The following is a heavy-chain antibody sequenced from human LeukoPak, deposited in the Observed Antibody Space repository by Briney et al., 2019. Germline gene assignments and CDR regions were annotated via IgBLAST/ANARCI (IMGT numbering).Heavy chain of an antibody. D-gene: IGHD2-8*02. CDR3: ARLEGMSVLGDYFDY. J-gene: IGHJ4*02. V-gene: IGHV5-51*01. CDR1: GYSFTNYW. CDR2: IYPGDSDT. Sequence: GESLKISCKGSGYSFTNYWIGWVRQMPGKGLEWMGIIYPGDSDTRYSPSFQGQVTISADKSISTAYLQWSSLKASDTAMYYCARLEGMSVLGDYFDYWGQGTLVTVSS.